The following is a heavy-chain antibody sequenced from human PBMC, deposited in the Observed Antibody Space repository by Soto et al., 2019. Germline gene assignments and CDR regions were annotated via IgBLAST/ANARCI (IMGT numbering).Heavy chain of an antibody. V-gene: IGHV4-39*02. Sequence: QLQLQESGPGLVKPSETLSLTCTVSGGSISSSSYYWGWIRRPPGKGLEWIGSIYYSGSTYYNPSLKSRVTISVDTSKNQFSLKLSSVTAADTAVYYCAGEGRYCSSTSCPKDYWGQGTLVTVSS. J-gene: IGHJ4*02. CDR2: IYYSGST. CDR1: GGSISSSSYY. CDR3: AGEGRYCSSTSCPKDY. D-gene: IGHD2-2*01.